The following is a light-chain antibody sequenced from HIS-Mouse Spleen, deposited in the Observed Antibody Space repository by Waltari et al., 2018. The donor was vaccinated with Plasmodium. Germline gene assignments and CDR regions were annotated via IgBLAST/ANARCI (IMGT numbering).Light chain of an antibody. Sequence: EIVLTQSPATLSLSPGERATLSYRASQSVSSYLAWYQQKPGQAPKLLIYEASNMATGIPARFIGRKSGTNFTLATRGLDTEDFAASFGQQRSAGPITFGQGTRLEI. V-gene: IGKV3-11*01. CDR1: QSVSSY. CDR3: QQRSAGPIT. CDR2: EAS. J-gene: IGKJ5*01.